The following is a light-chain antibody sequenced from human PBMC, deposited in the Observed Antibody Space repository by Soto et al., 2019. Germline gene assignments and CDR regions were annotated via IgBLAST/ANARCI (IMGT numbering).Light chain of an antibody. Sequence: QSALTQPASVSGSPGQSITISCSGTTNDVGGYNYVSWYQQHPGKAPKLLTYGVTDRPSGVSSRFSGSKSGNAASLTISGLQAEDEGDYYCSSYTSSYTWIFGGGTK. CDR3: SSYTSSYTWI. CDR1: TNDVGGYNY. J-gene: IGLJ3*02. CDR2: GVT. V-gene: IGLV2-14*03.